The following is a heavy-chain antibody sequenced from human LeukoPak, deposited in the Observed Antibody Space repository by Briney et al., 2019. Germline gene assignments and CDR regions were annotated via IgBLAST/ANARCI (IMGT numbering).Heavy chain of an antibody. CDR2: INSDGSST. V-gene: IGHV3-74*01. D-gene: IGHD1-20*01. Sequence: PGGSLSLSCAASGFTFSSYWMHWVRQAPGKGLVWVSRINSDGSSTSYADSVKGRFTISRDNAKNTLYLQMNSLRAEDTAVYYCARDITRSGWFDPWGQGTLVTVSS. J-gene: IGHJ5*02. CDR3: ARDITRSGWFDP. CDR1: GFTFSSYW.